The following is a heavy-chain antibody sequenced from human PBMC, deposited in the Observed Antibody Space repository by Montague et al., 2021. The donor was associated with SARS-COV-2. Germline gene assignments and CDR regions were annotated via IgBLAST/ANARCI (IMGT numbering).Heavy chain of an antibody. Sequence: TLSLTCTVSGGSISSGSYYWNWIRQPAGKGLEWIGRICTSGSTNYNPSLKSRVTISVDTSKNQFSLKLSSVTAADTAVYYCARESLHLTGYYNDYFDYWDQGTLVTVSS. D-gene: IGHD3-9*01. CDR2: ICTSGST. CDR3: ARESLHLTGYYNDYFDY. CDR1: GGSISSGSYY. J-gene: IGHJ4*02. V-gene: IGHV4-61*02.